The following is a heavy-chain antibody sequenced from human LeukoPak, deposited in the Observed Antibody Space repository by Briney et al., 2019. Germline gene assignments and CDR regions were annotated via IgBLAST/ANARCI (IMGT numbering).Heavy chain of an antibody. CDR1: GGSFSGYY. V-gene: IGHV4-34*01. D-gene: IGHD4-17*01. CDR2: INHSGST. Sequence: RSSETLSLTCAVYGGSFSGYYWSWIRQPPGKGLEWIGEINHSGSTNYNPSLKSRVTISVDTSKNQFPLKLSSVTAADTAVYYCASPVSTVTTFDYWGQGTLVTVSS. CDR3: ASPVSTVTTFDY. J-gene: IGHJ4*02.